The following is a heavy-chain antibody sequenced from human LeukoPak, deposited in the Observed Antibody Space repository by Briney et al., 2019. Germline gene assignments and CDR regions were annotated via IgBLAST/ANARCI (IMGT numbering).Heavy chain of an antibody. J-gene: IGHJ6*03. CDR3: ARDQYYYDSSGKYYMDV. CDR1: GGSISSYY. V-gene: IGHV4-4*07. CDR2: IYTSVST. Sequence: SETLSLTCTVSGGSISSYYWSWIRQPAGKGLEWIGRIYTSVSTNYNPALKSRVTMSADTSKNQFSLKLSSVTAADTAVYYCARDQYYYDSSGKYYMDVWGKGTTVTISS. D-gene: IGHD3-22*01.